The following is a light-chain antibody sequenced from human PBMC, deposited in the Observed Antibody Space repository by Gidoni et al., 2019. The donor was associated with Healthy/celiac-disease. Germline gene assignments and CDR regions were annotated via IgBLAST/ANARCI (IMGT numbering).Light chain of an antibody. CDR2: QDS. Sequence: SHELTQPPSVSVPPGQTASITCSGEKLGDKYACWYQQKPGQSPVLVIYQDSKRPSGIPERFSGSNSGNTATLTISGTQAMDEADYYCQAWDSSVVFGGGTKLTVL. J-gene: IGLJ2*01. CDR1: KLGDKY. CDR3: QAWDSSVV. V-gene: IGLV3-1*01.